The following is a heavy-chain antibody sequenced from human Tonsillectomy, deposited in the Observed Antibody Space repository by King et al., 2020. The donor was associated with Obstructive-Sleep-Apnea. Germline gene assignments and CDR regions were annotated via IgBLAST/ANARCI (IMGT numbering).Heavy chain of an antibody. V-gene: IGHV4-4*07. CDR3: AREYSGNSRTFDY. CDR1: GGSISSYY. CDR2: IHTSGST. Sequence: QLQESGPGLVKPSETLSLTCTVSGGSISSYYWSWIRQPAGKGLEWIGRIHTSGSTNYNPSLESRVAMSVDTSTNQFSLKLSSVTAADTAVYYCAREYSGNSRTFDYWGQGTLVTVSS. D-gene: IGHD1-26*01. J-gene: IGHJ4*02.